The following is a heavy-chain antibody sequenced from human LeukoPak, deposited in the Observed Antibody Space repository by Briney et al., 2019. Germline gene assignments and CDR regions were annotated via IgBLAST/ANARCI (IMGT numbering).Heavy chain of an antibody. J-gene: IGHJ6*02. CDR3: ARHPCSGGSCPLDYYYYYGMDV. V-gene: IGHV4-39*01. D-gene: IGHD2-15*01. CDR1: GGSISSSSYY. CDR2: IYYSGST. Sequence: SETLSLTCTVSGGSISSSSYYWGWIRQPPGKGLEWIGSIYYSGSTYYNPSLKSRVTISVDTSKNQFSLKLRSVTAADTAVYYCARHPCSGGSCPLDYYYYYGMDVSGQGTTVPVSS.